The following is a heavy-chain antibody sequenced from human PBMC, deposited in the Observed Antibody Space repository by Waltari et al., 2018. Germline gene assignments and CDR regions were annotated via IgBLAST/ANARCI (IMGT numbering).Heavy chain of an antibody. CDR2: ISYDGINK. CDR3: ASLDYSPPHVDY. V-gene: IGHV3-30*03. CDR1: GFTFGSYG. J-gene: IGHJ4*02. D-gene: IGHD4-4*01. Sequence: QVQLVESGGGVVQPGRSLRLSCAASGFTFGSYGMHWVRQAPGKGLEWVAVISYDGINKYYADSVKGRFTISRDNSKNTLYLQMNSLRAEDTAVYYCASLDYSPPHVDYWGQGTLVTVSS.